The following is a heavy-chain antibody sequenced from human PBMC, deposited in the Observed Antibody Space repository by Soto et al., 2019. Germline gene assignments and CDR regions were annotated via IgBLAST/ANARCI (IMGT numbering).Heavy chain of an antibody. CDR1: GFTFSSYE. D-gene: IGHD5-18*01. CDR2: ISSSGSTI. V-gene: IGHV3-48*03. J-gene: IGHJ4*02. CDR3: ARDGPDTSEGLDY. Sequence: GGSLRLSCAASGFTFSSYEMNWVRQAPGKGLEWVSYISSSGSTIYYAYSVKDRFTISRDNTKNSLNLQMNSLRAEDTAVYYCARDGPDTSEGLDYWGQGTLVTVSS.